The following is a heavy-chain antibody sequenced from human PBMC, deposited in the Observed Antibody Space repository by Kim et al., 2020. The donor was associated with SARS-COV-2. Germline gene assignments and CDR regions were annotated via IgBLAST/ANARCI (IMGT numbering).Heavy chain of an antibody. J-gene: IGHJ3*02. V-gene: IGHV4-39*02. CDR1: GGSISSNSHY. CDR2: IYYSGSS. D-gene: IGHD3-9*01. Sequence: ETLSLTCTVSGGSISSNSHYWGWIRQPPGKGLEWIANIYYSGSSYYNPSLKSRVTISVDTSENHFSLKLSSVTAADTTVYYCATLRYFDWLPRNTFDIWGQGTMVTVSS. CDR3: ATLRYFDWLPRNTFDI.